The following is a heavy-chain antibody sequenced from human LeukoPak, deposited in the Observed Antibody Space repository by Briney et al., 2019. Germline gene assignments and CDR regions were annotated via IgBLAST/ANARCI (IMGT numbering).Heavy chain of an antibody. CDR2: IKSKTDGGTT. J-gene: IGHJ4*02. CDR3: TTSFYDWYYFDY. D-gene: IGHD3-16*01. Sequence: SGGSLRLSCAASGFTFDDYGMSWVRQAPGKGLEWVGRIKSKTDGGTTDYAAPVKGRFTISRDDSKNTLYLQMNSLKTEDTAVYYCTTSFYDWYYFDYWGQGTLVTVSS. V-gene: IGHV3-15*01. CDR1: GFTFDDYG.